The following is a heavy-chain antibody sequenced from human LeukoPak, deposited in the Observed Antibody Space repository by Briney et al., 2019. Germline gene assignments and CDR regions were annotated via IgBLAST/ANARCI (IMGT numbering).Heavy chain of an antibody. V-gene: IGHV1-46*01. CDR1: GYTFTSYG. CDR3: ARVTDQYFDWLELPYGMDV. Sequence: GASVKVSCKASGYTFTSYGISWVRQAPGQGLEWMGIINPSGGSTSYAQKFQGRVTMTRDTSTSTVYMELSSLRSEDTAVYYCARVTDQYFDWLELPYGMDVWGQGTTVTVSS. D-gene: IGHD3-9*01. CDR2: INPSGGST. J-gene: IGHJ6*02.